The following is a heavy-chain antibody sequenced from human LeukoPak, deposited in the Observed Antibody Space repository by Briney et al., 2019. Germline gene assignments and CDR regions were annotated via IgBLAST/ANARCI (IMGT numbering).Heavy chain of an antibody. Sequence: SETLSLTCAVYGGSFSGYYWSWIRQPPGKGLEWIGEINHSGSTNHNPSLKSRVTISVDTSKNQFSLKLSSVTAADTAVYYCARGAMNCSSTSCYVSHFDYWGQGTLVTVSS. CDR1: GGSFSGYY. D-gene: IGHD2-2*01. J-gene: IGHJ4*02. CDR2: INHSGST. CDR3: ARGAMNCSSTSCYVSHFDY. V-gene: IGHV4-34*01.